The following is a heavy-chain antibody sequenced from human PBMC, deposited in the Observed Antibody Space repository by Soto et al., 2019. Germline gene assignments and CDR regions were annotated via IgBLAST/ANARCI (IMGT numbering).Heavy chain of an antibody. V-gene: IGHV4-61*01. CDR3: ARGGSSWYNAFDI. CDR2: IYYSGST. CDR1: GGSVSSGSYY. Sequence: SETLSLTCTVSGGSVSSGSYYWSWIRQPPGKGLEWIGYIYYSGSTNYNLSLKSRVTISVDTSKNQFSLTLSSVTAADTAVYYCARGGSSWYNAFDIWGQGTMVTVSS. J-gene: IGHJ3*02. D-gene: IGHD6-13*01.